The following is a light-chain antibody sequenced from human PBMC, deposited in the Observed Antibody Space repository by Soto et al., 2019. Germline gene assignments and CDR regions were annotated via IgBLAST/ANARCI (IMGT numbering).Light chain of an antibody. V-gene: IGLV1-40*01. Sequence: QSLLTQPASVTGAPGQMVTISCHGSSSNIGAGYDVHWYQQLPGTAPKLLIYGNSNRPSGVPDRFSGSKSGTSASLAITGLQAEDEADYYCQSYDSSLSGPYVFGTGTKVTVL. J-gene: IGLJ1*01. CDR2: GNS. CDR1: SSNIGAGYD. CDR3: QSYDSSLSGPYV.